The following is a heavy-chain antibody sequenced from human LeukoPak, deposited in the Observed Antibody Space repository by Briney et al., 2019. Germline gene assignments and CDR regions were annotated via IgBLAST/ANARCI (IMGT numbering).Heavy chain of an antibody. V-gene: IGHV4-34*01. Sequence: PSETLSLTCAVYGGSFSGYYWSWIRQPPGKGLEWIGEINHSGSTNYNPSLKSRVTISVDTSKNQFSLKLSSVTAADTAVYYCARAPFSSGWYSTWGQGTMVAVSS. D-gene: IGHD6-19*01. CDR2: INHSGST. J-gene: IGHJ3*01. CDR3: ARAPFSSGWYST. CDR1: GGSFSGYY.